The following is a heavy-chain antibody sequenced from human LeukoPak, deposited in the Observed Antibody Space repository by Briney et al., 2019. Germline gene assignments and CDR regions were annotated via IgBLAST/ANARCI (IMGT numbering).Heavy chain of an antibody. D-gene: IGHD6-13*01. CDR2: ISSSSSYI. CDR1: GFTFSSYS. J-gene: IGHJ4*02. Sequence: GGSLRLSCAASGFTFSSYSVNWVRQAPGKGLEWVSSISSSSSYIYYADSVKGRFTISRDNAKNSLYLQMNSLRAEDTAVYYCARVTIAAAGSYYFDYWGQGTLVTVSS. CDR3: ARVTIAAAGSYYFDY. V-gene: IGHV3-21*01.